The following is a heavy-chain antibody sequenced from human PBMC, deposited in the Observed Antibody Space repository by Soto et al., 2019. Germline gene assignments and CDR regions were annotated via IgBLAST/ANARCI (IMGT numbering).Heavy chain of an antibody. D-gene: IGHD4-4*01. V-gene: IGHV3-23*01. CDR1: GFPFSSYA. CDR3: AKDSNKYSSSLRGRYFDY. Sequence: EVQLLESGGGLVQRGGSLRLSCAASGFPFSSYAMSWVRQAPGKGLEGVSGISGGGSNTFYADSVKGRFTISRDNSKNSLLLQMNSLGAEDTAVYYCAKDSNKYSSSLRGRYFDYWGQGIGVTVSS. CDR2: ISGGGSNT. J-gene: IGHJ4*02.